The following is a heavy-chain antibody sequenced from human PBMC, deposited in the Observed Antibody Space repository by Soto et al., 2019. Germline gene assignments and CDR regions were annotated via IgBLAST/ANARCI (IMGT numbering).Heavy chain of an antibody. J-gene: IGHJ4*02. D-gene: IGHD3-22*01. CDR1: GFIFSNAW. CDR3: TTDHPYNYDGSTYDH. V-gene: IGHV3-15*07. Sequence: EVQLVESGGGLVKPGGSLRLSCAGSGFIFSNAWINWVRQAPGKGLEWVGRIKSKTDGGTTDFTAPAKGRFTLSRVDSKNTVYLQRNSLKTEDTAVYFCTTDHPYNYDGSTYDHWGQGTLVTVSS. CDR2: IKSKTDGGTT.